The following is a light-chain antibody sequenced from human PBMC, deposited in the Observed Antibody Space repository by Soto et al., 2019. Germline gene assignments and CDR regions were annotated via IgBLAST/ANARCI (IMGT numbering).Light chain of an antibody. Sequence: DIVMTQSPDSLAVSLGERATINCKSSQRVLYSSNNKNYLAWYQQKPGQPPKLLIYWASTRESVVPDRFSGSGSGKDFTLTISSLQAEYVAVYYCQQYYRPWTFGQGTKVEIK. J-gene: IGKJ1*01. V-gene: IGKV4-1*01. CDR1: QRVLYSSNNKNY. CDR2: WAS. CDR3: QQYYRPWT.